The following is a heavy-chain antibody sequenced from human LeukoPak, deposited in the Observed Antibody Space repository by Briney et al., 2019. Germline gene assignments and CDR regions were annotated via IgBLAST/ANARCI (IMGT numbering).Heavy chain of an antibody. CDR3: AKSRSPWGSYRTNYFDY. J-gene: IGHJ4*02. Sequence: GGSLRLSCAASGFTFSTFAMNWVRQAPGKGLEWVSYIGPSGSNIYYADSVKGRFTISRDNAKDSLYLQMNSLRAEDTAVYYCAKSRSPWGSYRTNYFDYWGQGTLVTVSS. V-gene: IGHV3-48*01. D-gene: IGHD1-26*01. CDR1: GFTFSTFA. CDR2: IGPSGSNI.